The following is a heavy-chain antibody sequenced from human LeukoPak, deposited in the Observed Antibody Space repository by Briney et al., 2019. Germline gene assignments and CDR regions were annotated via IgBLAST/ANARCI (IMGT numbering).Heavy chain of an antibody. D-gene: IGHD6-13*01. CDR3: ARGTIAAAGYYYFDY. Sequence: GGSLRLSCAASGFTFSSYWMSWVRQAPGKGLEWVANIKQDGSEKYYVNSVKGRFTIPRDNAKNSLYLQMNSLRAEDTAVYYCARGTIAAAGYYYFDYWGQGTQVTVPS. CDR1: GFTFSSYW. J-gene: IGHJ4*02. V-gene: IGHV3-7*04. CDR2: IKQDGSEK.